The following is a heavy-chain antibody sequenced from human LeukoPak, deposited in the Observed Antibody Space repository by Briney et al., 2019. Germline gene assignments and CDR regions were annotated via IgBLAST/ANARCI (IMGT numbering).Heavy chain of an antibody. D-gene: IGHD2-15*01. V-gene: IGHV4-34*01. CDR3: ARGKVAATAIDY. J-gene: IGHJ4*02. Sequence: PSETLSLTCTVSGGSISSYYWSWIRQPPGKGLEWIGEINHSGSTNYNPSLKSRVTISVDTSKNQFSLKLSSVTAADTAVYYCARGKVAATAIDYWGQGTLVTVSS. CDR1: GGSISSYY. CDR2: INHSGST.